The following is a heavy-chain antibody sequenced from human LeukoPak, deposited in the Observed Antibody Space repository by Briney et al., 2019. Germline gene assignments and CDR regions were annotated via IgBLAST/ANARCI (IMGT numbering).Heavy chain of an antibody. CDR2: INPYSGAT. D-gene: IGHD2-2*01. Sequence: ASVKVSCKASGYTFTGYYIHWVRQALGQGLEWMGWINPYSGATNYAQKFQGRVTMTSDTSITTAYMELTRLRSDDTAVYYCVRDGACSSTSCQNFDYWGQGTLVTVPS. CDR3: VRDGACSSTSCQNFDY. CDR1: GYTFTGYY. V-gene: IGHV1-2*02. J-gene: IGHJ4*02.